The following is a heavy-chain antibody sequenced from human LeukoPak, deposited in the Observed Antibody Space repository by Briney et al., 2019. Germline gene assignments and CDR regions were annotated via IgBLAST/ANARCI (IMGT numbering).Heavy chain of an antibody. D-gene: IGHD6-6*01. J-gene: IGHJ6*03. V-gene: IGHV1-24*01. CDR1: GYTLTELS. Sequence: ASVKVSCKVSGYTLTELSMHWVRQAPGKGLEWMGGFDPEDGETIYAQKFQGRVTMTEDTSTDTAYMELSSLRSEDTAVYYCARCLGGYSSSWGPYYYYYYYMDVWGKGTTVTVSS. CDR3: ARCLGGYSSSWGPYYYYYYYMDV. CDR2: FDPEDGET.